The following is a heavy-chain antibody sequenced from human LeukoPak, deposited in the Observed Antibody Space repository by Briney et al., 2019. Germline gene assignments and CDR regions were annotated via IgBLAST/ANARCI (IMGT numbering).Heavy chain of an antibody. Sequence: GGSLRLSCAPSVFTLCRNHMSCVRRAPGGGREWVSVISSGGSTYYADSVKGRFTISRDNTKNTLYLQMNSLRAEDTAVYYCARNYYDILTGVRNWGQGTLVTVSS. CDR1: VFTLCRNH. CDR3: ARNYYDILTGVRN. J-gene: IGHJ4*02. V-gene: IGHV3-53*01. CDR2: ISSGGST. D-gene: IGHD3-9*01.